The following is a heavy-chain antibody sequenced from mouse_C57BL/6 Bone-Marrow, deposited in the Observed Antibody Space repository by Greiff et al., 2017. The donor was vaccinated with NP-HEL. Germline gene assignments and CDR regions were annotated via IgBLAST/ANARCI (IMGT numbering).Heavy chain of an antibody. J-gene: IGHJ3*01. CDR1: GYTFTDYY. V-gene: IGHV1-26*01. D-gene: IGHD2-3*01. CDR2: INPNNGGT. CDR3: ARRRWLLREEFAY. Sequence: VQLQQSGPELVKPGASVKISCKASGYTFTDYYMNWVKQSHGKSLEWIGDINPNNGGTSYNQKFKGKATLTVDKSSSTAYMELRSLTSEDSAVYYCARRRWLLREEFAYWGQGTLVTVSA.